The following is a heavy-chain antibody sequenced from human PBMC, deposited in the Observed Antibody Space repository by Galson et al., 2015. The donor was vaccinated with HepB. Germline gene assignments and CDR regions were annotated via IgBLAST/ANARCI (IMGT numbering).Heavy chain of an antibody. Sequence: SVKVSCKASGGTFSSYTISWVRQAPGQGLEWMGRIIPILGIANYAQKFQGRVTITADKSTSTAYMELSSLRSEDTAVYYCARDIGVGATQDAFDIWGQGTMVTVSS. CDR2: IIPILGIA. J-gene: IGHJ3*02. D-gene: IGHD1-26*01. V-gene: IGHV1-69*04. CDR3: ARDIGVGATQDAFDI. CDR1: GGTFSSYT.